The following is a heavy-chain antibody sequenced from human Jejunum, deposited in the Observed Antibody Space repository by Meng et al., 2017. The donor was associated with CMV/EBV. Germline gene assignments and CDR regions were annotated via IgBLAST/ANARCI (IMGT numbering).Heavy chain of an antibody. J-gene: IGHJ5*02. Sequence: GSISSHYWIWIRQPPGKGLEWIGYIYYSGSTTYNPSLKSRVTISIDRSKNQFSLKLTSVTAADTAVYYCAKDKGCRDTTCQNWLDPWGQGTLVTVSS. CDR2: IYYSGST. V-gene: IGHV4-59*11. CDR3: AKDKGCRDTTCQNWLDP. D-gene: IGHD2-15*01. CDR1: GSISSHY.